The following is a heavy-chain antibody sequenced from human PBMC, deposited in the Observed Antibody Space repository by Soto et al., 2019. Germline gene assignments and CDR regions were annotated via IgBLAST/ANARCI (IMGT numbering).Heavy chain of an antibody. CDR3: ARGGSSDWQVALYI. V-gene: IGHV4-34*01. Sequence: KTSETLSLTCAVYAGSFSHYYWNWIRQSPGKGLEWIGKIKHSGSSNYNPSLRSRVSISVDMSKNQFSLRLTSVTAADTAVYYCARGGSSDWQVALYIWGQGTMVTVSS. CDR1: AGSFSHYY. D-gene: IGHD6-19*01. CDR2: IKHSGSS. J-gene: IGHJ3*02.